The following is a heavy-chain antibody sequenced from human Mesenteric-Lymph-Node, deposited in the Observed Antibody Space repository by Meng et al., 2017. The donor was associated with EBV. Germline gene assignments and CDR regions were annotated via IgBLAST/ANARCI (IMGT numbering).Heavy chain of an antibody. J-gene: IGHJ4*02. CDR1: GGSVSSGGYS. Sequence: QLPLQESGPGLVKPSQTLSLTCAVSGGSVSSGGYSWSWIRQPPGKGLEWIGYIYHFGSPNYNPSLKSRVTISVDRSKNQFSLNLTSMTAADTAVYYCARRGIAEGFDFWGQGTLVTVSS. CDR2: IYHFGSP. CDR3: ARRGIAEGFDF. V-gene: IGHV4-30-2*01.